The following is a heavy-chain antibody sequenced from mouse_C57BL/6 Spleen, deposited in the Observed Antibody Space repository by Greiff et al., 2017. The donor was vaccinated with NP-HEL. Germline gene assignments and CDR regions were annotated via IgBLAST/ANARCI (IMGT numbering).Heavy chain of an antibody. J-gene: IGHJ1*03. D-gene: IGHD2-5*01. Sequence: EVMLVESGTVLARPGASVKMSCKTSGYTFTSYWMHWVKQRPGQGLEWIGAIYPGNSDTSYNQKFKGKAKLTAVTSASTAYMELSSLTNEDSAVYYCTRSGYSNPDWYFDVWGTGTTVTVSS. V-gene: IGHV1-5*01. CDR3: TRSGYSNPDWYFDV. CDR1: GYTFTSYW. CDR2: IYPGNSDT.